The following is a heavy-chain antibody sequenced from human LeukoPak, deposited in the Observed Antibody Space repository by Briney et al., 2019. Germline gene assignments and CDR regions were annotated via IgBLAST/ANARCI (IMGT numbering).Heavy chain of an antibody. CDR3: ARAPVTSCRGAFCYPFDI. D-gene: IGHD2-15*01. CDR2: IQYDGSYK. V-gene: IGHV3-30*02. CDR1: GFTFSSYG. J-gene: IGHJ4*02. Sequence: GGSLRLSCTASGFTFSSYGMHWVRQAPGKGLEWVTFIQYDGSYKDYAGSVKGRFTISRDDSENTLYLQMNSLRADDAAVYYCARAPVTSCRGAFCYPFDIWGQGTLVTVSS.